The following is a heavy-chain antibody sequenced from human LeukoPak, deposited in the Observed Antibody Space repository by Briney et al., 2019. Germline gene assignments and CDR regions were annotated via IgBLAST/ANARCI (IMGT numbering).Heavy chain of an antibody. CDR1: GFTFSSYS. CDR2: ISSSSSYI. CDR3: ARPQKVYQWLALMDV. V-gene: IGHV3-21*01. J-gene: IGHJ6*02. Sequence: GGSLRLSCAASGFTFSSYSMNWVRQAPGKGLEWVSSISSSSSYIYYADSVKGRFTISRDNAKNSPYLQMNSLRAEDTAVYSCARPQKVYQWLALMDVWGQGTTVTVSS. D-gene: IGHD6-19*01.